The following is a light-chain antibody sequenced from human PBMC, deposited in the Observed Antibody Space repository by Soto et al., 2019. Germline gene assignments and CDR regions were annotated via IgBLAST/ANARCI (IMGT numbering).Light chain of an antibody. J-gene: IGKJ3*01. CDR3: QQFNNWPIT. CDR1: QSIGGD. Sequence: EIVMTQSPATLSVSPGERATLSCRASQSIGGDLAWYQQKAGQVPRLLIYRASTRATGIPARFSGSGSGTDFTLTISSLLSEDFAVYYCQQFNNWPITFGPGTMVDF. CDR2: RAS. V-gene: IGKV3-15*01.